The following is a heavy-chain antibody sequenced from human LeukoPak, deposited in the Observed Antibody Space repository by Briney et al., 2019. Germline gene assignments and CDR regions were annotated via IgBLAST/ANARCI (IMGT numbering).Heavy chain of an antibody. V-gene: IGHV1-18*01. CDR2: ISAYNGRT. Sequence: ASVKVSCKASGYTFTSLGINWVRQAPGQGLEWMGWISAYNGRTNYAQKLQGRVTMTTDTSTSTAYMELRSLRSDDTAVYYCARGPGGRRGYYPLEDSYYYYMDVWGKGTTVTVSS. J-gene: IGHJ6*03. CDR3: ARGPGGRRGYYPLEDSYYYYMDV. CDR1: GYTFTSLG. D-gene: IGHD3-22*01.